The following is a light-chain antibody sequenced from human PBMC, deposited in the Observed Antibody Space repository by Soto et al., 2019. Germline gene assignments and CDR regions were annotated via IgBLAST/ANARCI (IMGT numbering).Light chain of an antibody. Sequence: QSALTQPASVSGSPGQSINISCTGTSSDVGDYNYVSWYQQHPGKAPKLMIYEVSNRPSGVSNRFSGSKSGNTASLTISGLQAEDEADYYCSSYTSSSTLYVFGTGTKLTVL. CDR2: EVS. CDR3: SSYTSSSTLYV. CDR1: SSDVGDYNY. V-gene: IGLV2-14*01. J-gene: IGLJ1*01.